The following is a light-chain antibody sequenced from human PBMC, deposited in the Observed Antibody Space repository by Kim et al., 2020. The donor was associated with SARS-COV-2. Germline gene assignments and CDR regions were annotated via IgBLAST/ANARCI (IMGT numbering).Light chain of an antibody. CDR3: QKYNNVPLT. CDR2: AAS. CDR1: EGTGDF. Sequence: DIQMTQSPSSLSASVGDRVTITCRASEGTGDFVAWYQQKPGQLPILLISAASTLQGGVPSRFGGARHRTHYTLTISSLQPEDVATYYCQKYNNVPLTFGGGTKVDIK. V-gene: IGKV1-27*01. J-gene: IGKJ4*01.